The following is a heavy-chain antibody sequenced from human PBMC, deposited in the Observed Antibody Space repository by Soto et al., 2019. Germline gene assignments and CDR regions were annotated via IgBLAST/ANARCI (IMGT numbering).Heavy chain of an antibody. CDR2: ISGSGGST. CDR3: AKAIKSPGYSYGYNYFDY. Sequence: GGSLRLSCASSGFTFSSYAMSWVRQAPGKGLEWVSAISGSGGSTYYADSVKGRFTISRDNSKNTLYLQMNSLRAEDTAVYYCAKAIKSPGYSYGYNYFDYWGQGTLVTVSS. D-gene: IGHD5-18*01. V-gene: IGHV3-23*01. CDR1: GFTFSSYA. J-gene: IGHJ4*02.